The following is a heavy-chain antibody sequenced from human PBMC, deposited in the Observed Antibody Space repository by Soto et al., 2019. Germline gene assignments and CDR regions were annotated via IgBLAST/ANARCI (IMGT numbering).Heavy chain of an antibody. CDR1: GGSFSGYY. CDR2: INHSGST. CDR3: ARITRRSKGFDY. J-gene: IGHJ4*02. Sequence: PSETLSLTCAVYGGSFSGYYWSWIRQPPGKGLEWIGEINHSGSTNYNPSLKSRVTISVDTSKNQFSLKLSSVTAADTAVYYCARITRRSKGFDYWGQGTLVTVSS. V-gene: IGHV4-34*01. D-gene: IGHD3-10*01.